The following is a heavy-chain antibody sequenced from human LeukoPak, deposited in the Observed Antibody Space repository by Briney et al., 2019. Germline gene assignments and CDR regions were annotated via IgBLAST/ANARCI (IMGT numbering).Heavy chain of an antibody. CDR1: GYAFTAYY. Sequence: ASVKVSCKASGYAFTAYYMQWVRQAPGQGLEWMGWINPNSGGTNYAQKFQGRVTMTRDTSISTAYMELSRLRSDDTAVYYCARSPLGYCSGGSCPRDNWFDPWGQGTLVTVSS. D-gene: IGHD2-15*01. V-gene: IGHV1-2*02. CDR3: ARSPLGYCSGGSCPRDNWFDP. J-gene: IGHJ5*02. CDR2: INPNSGGT.